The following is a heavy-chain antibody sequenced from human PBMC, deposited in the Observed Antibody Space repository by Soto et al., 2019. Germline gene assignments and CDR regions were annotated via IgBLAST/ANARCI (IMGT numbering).Heavy chain of an antibody. CDR2: IYYIFST. Sequence: SETLSLTCTVSGGSISSYYWIWIRQPPVNGLEFIGYIYYIFSTNYNPSLKSRFTISVYTSKNHFSLKLSSFTAADTAVYYCARIEVAGTYYYYYGMDVWGQGTTVTVSS. D-gene: IGHD6-19*01. CDR1: GGSISSYY. V-gene: IGHV4-59*01. CDR3: ARIEVAGTYYYYYGMDV. J-gene: IGHJ6*02.